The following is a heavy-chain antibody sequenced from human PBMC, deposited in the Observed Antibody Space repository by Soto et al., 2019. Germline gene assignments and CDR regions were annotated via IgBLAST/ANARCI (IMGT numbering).Heavy chain of an antibody. J-gene: IGHJ4*02. Sequence: LRLSCAASEFTFTNAWMSWVRQAPGKGLEWVGRIKSKTAGGTTDYAAPVQGRLTISRDESRNTLYLQMNSLKTEDTAVYYCTSLYYGHWGQGTLVTVSS. CDR1: EFTFTNAW. CDR3: TSLYYGH. CDR2: IKSKTAGGTT. D-gene: IGHD4-17*01. V-gene: IGHV3-15*01.